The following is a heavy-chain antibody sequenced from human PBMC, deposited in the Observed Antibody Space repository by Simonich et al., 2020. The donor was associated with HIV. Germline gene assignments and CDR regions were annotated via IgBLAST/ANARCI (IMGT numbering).Heavy chain of an antibody. CDR3: ARGIPRNYYYFYYMDV. CDR2: INPSGST. D-gene: IGHD1-1*01. V-gene: IGHV4-34*01. CDR1: GGSFSGYY. Sequence: QVQLQPWGAGLLKPSETLSLTCAVYGGSFSGYYWSWIRQPPGKGLEWIGEINPSGSTNYKPSLKSRVTISVDTSKNQFSLKLSSVTAADTAVYSCARGIPRNYYYFYYMDVWGKGTTVIVSS. J-gene: IGHJ6*03.